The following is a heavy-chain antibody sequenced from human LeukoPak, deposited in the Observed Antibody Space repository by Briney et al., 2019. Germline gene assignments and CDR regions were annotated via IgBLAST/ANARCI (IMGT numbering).Heavy chain of an antibody. CDR1: GFTFSSYE. D-gene: IGHD6-13*01. Sequence: GGSLRLSCAASGFTFSSYEMNWVRQAPGKGLEWVSYISGSGSTTYYADSVKGRFTISRDNSKNTLSLQMNSLRAEDTAVYYCATSFGPVIAAAGTGADWGQGTLVTVSS. V-gene: IGHV3-48*03. CDR3: ATSFGPVIAAAGTGAD. J-gene: IGHJ4*02. CDR2: ISGSGSTT.